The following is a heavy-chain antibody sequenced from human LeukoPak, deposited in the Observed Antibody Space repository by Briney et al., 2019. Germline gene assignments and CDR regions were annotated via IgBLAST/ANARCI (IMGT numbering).Heavy chain of an antibody. V-gene: IGHV4-38-2*02. CDR3: ARASVTMVRGVTLNWFDP. CDR1: GYSINNGYY. D-gene: IGHD3-10*01. CDR2: IYHSGST. Sequence: SETLSLTCTVSGYSINNGYYWGWIRQPPGKGLEWIGSIYHSGSTYYKPSLKSRVTISVDASKNQFSLKLSSVTAADTAVYYCARASVTMVRGVTLNWFDPWGQGTLVTVSS. J-gene: IGHJ5*02.